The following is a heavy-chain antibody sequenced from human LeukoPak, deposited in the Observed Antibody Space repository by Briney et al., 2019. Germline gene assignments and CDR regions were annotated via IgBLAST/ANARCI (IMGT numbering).Heavy chain of an antibody. CDR3: AREAVAGTTNFDY. D-gene: IGHD6-19*01. Sequence: ASVKVSCKASGYTFTGYYMHWVRQAPGQGFEWMGWINPNSGGTNYAQKFQGRVTMTRDTSISTAYMELSGLRSDDTAIYYCAREAVAGTTNFDYWGQGTLVTVSS. J-gene: IGHJ4*02. V-gene: IGHV1-2*02. CDR1: GYTFTGYY. CDR2: INPNSGGT.